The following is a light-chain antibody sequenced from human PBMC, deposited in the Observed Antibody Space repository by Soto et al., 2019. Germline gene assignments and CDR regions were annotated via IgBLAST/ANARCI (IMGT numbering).Light chain of an antibody. CDR3: QQRNNWPIT. J-gene: IGKJ5*01. V-gene: IGKV3D-20*02. CDR1: QSISSSF. CDR2: GAS. Sequence: EIVLTQSPDIMSLSPGERASLSCGASQSISSSFLAWYQQKPGQAPRLLIYGASSRATGIPDRFSGSGSGTDFTLTISSLEPEDFAIYYCQQRNNWPITFGQGTRLEIK.